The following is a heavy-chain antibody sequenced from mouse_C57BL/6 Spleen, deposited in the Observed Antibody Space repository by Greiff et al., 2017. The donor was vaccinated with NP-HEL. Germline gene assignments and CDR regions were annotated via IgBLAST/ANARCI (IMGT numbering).Heavy chain of an antibody. D-gene: IGHD2-3*01. CDR3: KGWLLEWFAY. V-gene: IGHV1-15*01. CDR2: IDPETGGT. Sequence: VQLQQSGAELVRPGASVTLSCKASGYTFTDYEMHWVKQTPVHGLEWIGAIDPETGGTAYNQKFKGKAILTADKSSSTAYMELRSLTSEDSAVYYCKGWLLEWFAYWGQGTLVTVSA. CDR1: GYTFTDYE. J-gene: IGHJ3*01.